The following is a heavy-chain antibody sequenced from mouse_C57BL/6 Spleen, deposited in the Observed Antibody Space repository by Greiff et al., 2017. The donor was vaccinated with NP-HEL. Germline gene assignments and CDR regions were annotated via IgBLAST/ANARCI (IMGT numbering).Heavy chain of an antibody. V-gene: IGHV14-1*01. CDR2: IDPEDGDT. CDR3: TTEDYGSSQYYFDY. D-gene: IGHD1-1*01. J-gene: IGHJ2*01. CDR1: GFNIKDYY. Sequence: EVQLQQSGAELVRPGASVKLSCTASGFNIKDYYMHWVKQRPEQGLEWIGRIDPEDGDTEYAPKFQGKATMTADTSSNTAYLQLSSLTSEDTAVYYCTTEDYGSSQYYFDYWGQGTTLTVSS.